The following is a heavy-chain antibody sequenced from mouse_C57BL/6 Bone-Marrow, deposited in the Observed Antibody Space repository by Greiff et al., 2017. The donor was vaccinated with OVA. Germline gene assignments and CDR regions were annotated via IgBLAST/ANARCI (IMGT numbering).Heavy chain of an antibody. Sequence: EVQLQESGPVLVKPGASVKMSCKASRYTFTDYYMNWVKQSHGKSLEWIGVINPYNGGTSYNQKFKGKATLTVDKSSSTAYMELNSLTSEDSAVYYCARSRAPDYWGQGTTLTVSS. V-gene: IGHV1-19*01. J-gene: IGHJ2*01. CDR2: INPYNGGT. D-gene: IGHD3-3*01. CDR3: ARSRAPDY. CDR1: RYTFTDYY.